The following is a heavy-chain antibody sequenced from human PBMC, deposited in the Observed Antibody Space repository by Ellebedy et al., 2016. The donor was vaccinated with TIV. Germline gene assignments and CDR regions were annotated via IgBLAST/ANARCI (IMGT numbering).Heavy chain of an antibody. CDR2: IYYSGST. J-gene: IGHJ4*02. CDR3: ARHTLMAGERTEVDY. CDR1: GGSISSSSYY. Sequence: SETLSLTXTVSGGSISSSSYYWGWIRQPPGKGLEWIGSIYYSGSTYYNPSLKSRVTISVDTSKNQFSLKLSSVTAADTAVYYCARHTLMAGERTEVDYWGQGTLVTVSS. D-gene: IGHD5-24*01. V-gene: IGHV4-39*01.